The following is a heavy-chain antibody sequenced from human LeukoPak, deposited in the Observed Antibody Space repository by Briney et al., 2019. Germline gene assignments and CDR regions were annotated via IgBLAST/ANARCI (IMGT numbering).Heavy chain of an antibody. J-gene: IGHJ5*02. CDR3: AREGTAGTNLNWFDP. CDR2: ISYSGST. V-gene: IGHV4-59*01. D-gene: IGHD1-1*01. CDR1: GGSISSYY. Sequence: KPSETLSLTCTVSGGSISSYYWSWIRQPPGKGLEWIGYISYSGSTNFNPSLKSRVTISVDTSKSQFSLKLSSVTAADTAVYYCAREGTAGTNLNWFDPWGQGTLVTVSS.